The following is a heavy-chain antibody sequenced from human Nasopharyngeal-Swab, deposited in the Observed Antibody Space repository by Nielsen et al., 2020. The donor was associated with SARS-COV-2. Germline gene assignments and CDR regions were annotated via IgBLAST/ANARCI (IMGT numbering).Heavy chain of an antibody. V-gene: IGHV3-33*01. CDR2: IWYDGSNK. CDR1: GFTFSSYG. D-gene: IGHD6-19*01. J-gene: IGHJ6*03. CDR3: ARDNWQWLVQEYYMDV. Sequence: GGSLRLSCAASGFTFSSYGMHWVRQAPGKGLEWVAVIWYDGSNKYYADSVKGRFTISRDNSKNTLCLQMNSLRAEDTAVYYCARDNWQWLVQEYYMDVWGKGTTVTVSS.